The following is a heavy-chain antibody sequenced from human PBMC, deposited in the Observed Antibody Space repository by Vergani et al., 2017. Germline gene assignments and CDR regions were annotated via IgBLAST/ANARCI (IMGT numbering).Heavy chain of an antibody. Sequence: QLQLQESGSGLVKPSQTLSLTCAVSGGSISSGGYSWSWIRQPPGKGLEWIGYIYHSGGTYHNPSLKTRVTISVHRSKNQFSLKLSSVTAADTAVYFCAREHLGNDDGGNSERGFEYWGQGTLVTVSS. J-gene: IGHJ4*02. V-gene: IGHV4-30-2*01. D-gene: IGHD4-23*01. CDR3: AREHLGNDDGGNSERGFEY. CDR2: IYHSGGT. CDR1: GGSISSGGYS.